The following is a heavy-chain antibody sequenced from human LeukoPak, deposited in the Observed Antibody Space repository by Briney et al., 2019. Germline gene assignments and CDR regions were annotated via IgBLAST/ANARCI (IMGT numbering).Heavy chain of an antibody. CDR1: GFTFSTHS. Sequence: GGSLRLSCAASGFTFSTHSMNWVRQAPGKGLEWLSYISGSSNTIYYADSVKGRFTISRDNAKNPLFLHMNSLRAEDTAIYYCARSSSGWYLFDYWGQGTLGTVSS. CDR3: ARSSSGWYLFDY. V-gene: IGHV3-48*01. D-gene: IGHD6-19*01. CDR2: ISGSSNTI. J-gene: IGHJ4*02.